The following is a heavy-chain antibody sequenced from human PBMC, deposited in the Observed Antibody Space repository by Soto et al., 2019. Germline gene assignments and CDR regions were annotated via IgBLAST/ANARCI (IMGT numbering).Heavy chain of an antibody. CDR1: GFTFSSYS. D-gene: IGHD4-17*01. CDR2: ISSNGGST. CDR3: ARAYGDALVDFSVGY. Sequence: EVQLVESGEGLVQRGGSLRLSCVVSGFTFSSYSMHWVRQAPGKGLEFVSTISSNGGSTYYADSVKGRFTISRDISKKTLFLQMGSLRAEDMAVYYCARAYGDALVDFSVGYWGQGTLVTVSS. J-gene: IGHJ4*02. V-gene: IGHV3-64*02.